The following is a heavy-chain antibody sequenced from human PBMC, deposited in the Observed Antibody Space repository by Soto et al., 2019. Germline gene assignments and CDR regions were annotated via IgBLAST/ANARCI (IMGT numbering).Heavy chain of an antibody. CDR3: GRYLGGGTPPFYY. V-gene: IGHV3-30-3*01. D-gene: IGHD7-27*01. CDR2: ISNDGNRK. CDR1: RFSFSDYA. Sequence: QVQLVESGGGVVQPGGSLRLSCAASRFSFSDYAMHWVRQAPGKGLEWVAVISNDGNRKYYADSVKGRFTISRDNSKDTPYLQINGLRPEDPAVFYCGRYLGGGTPPFYYRGQGALVTVSS. J-gene: IGHJ4*02.